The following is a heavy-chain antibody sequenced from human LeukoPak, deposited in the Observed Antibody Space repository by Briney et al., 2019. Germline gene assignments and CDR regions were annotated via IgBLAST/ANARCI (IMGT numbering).Heavy chain of an antibody. V-gene: IGHV1-18*01. CDR1: GYTFNSYP. Sequence: ASVKVSCKASGYTFNSYPLTWVRPAPGVGFEWVGWITADNFNTNYAQKFQGRVTLTKETSTNTAYMEMRSLMSDDTAVYYCARVRTPFGVVASPDALDVWGQGTAVTVSS. CDR3: ARVRTPFGVVASPDALDV. J-gene: IGHJ3*01. CDR2: ITADNFNT. D-gene: IGHD3-3*01.